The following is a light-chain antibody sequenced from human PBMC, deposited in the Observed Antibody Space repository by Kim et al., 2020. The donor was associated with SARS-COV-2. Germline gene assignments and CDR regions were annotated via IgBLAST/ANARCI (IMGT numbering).Light chain of an antibody. V-gene: IGKV3-20*01. CDR2: GAS. J-gene: IGKJ5*01. CDR1: QTISNIH. CDR3: QQNVSSFT. Sequence: LSPGERATRSCRASQTISNIHLAWYQQKPRQAPRLLIYGASRRATGIPDRFSGSGSGTDFTLTISRLEPEDFAVFYCQQNVSSFTFGQGTRLEIK.